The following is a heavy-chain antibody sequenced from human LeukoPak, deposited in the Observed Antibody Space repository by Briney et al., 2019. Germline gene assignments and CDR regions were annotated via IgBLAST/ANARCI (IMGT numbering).Heavy chain of an antibody. CDR2: INTNTGNP. J-gene: IGHJ6*02. Sequence: GASVKVSCKASGYTFTSYAMNWVRQAPGQGLEWTGWINTNTGNPTYAQGFTGRFVFSLDTSVSTAYLQISSLKAEDTAVYYCARVSSSGWIYYYGMDVWGQGTTVTVSS. V-gene: IGHV7-4-1*02. D-gene: IGHD6-19*01. CDR1: GYTFTSYA. CDR3: ARVSSSGWIYYYGMDV.